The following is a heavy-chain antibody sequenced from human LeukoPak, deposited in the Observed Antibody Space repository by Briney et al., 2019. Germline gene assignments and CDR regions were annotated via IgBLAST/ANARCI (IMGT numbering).Heavy chain of an antibody. CDR2: IIPIFGTA. V-gene: IGHV1-69*05. CDR1: GGTFSSYA. D-gene: IGHD3-10*01. J-gene: IGHJ4*02. Sequence: ASLKVSCKASGGTFSSYAISWVRQAPGQGLEWMGRIIPIFGTANYAQKFQGRVTITTDESTSTAYMELSSLRSEDTAVYYCAIGTTMVRGVIWGQGTLVTVSS. CDR3: AIGTTMVRGVI.